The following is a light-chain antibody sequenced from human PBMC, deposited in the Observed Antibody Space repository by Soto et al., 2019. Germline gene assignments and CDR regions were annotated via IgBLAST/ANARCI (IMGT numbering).Light chain of an antibody. Sequence: PGDRATLSCRASQSVRSDYFAWCQQKPGQAPRVIIFGVSTRATAIPDRFSGSGSGTDFTLTISRLEPEDFALYYCQQYGNSPLTFGGGTKVDIK. CDR3: QQYGNSPLT. CDR2: GVS. V-gene: IGKV3-20*01. J-gene: IGKJ4*01. CDR1: QSVRSDY.